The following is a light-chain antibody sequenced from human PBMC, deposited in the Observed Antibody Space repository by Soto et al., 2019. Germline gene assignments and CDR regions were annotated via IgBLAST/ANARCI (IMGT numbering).Light chain of an antibody. CDR3: CSFARSTTFYV. Sequence: QSALTQPASVSGSPGQSITISCSGTSSDVGSSNLVSWYQQHPGKAPKLIIFEGDRRPSGVSGRFSGSKSGNTASLTISGLQAEDEADYHCCSFARSTTFYVFGTGTQLTVL. CDR2: EGD. V-gene: IGLV2-23*01. J-gene: IGLJ1*01. CDR1: SSDVGSSNL.